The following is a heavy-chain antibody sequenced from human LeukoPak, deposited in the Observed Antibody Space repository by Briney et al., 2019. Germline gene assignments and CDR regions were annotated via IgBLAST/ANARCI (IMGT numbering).Heavy chain of an antibody. D-gene: IGHD3-22*01. CDR1: GFTFSSYG. CDR3: AKDFDSSGYYFDY. CDR2: ISYDGSNK. V-gene: IGHV3-30*18. Sequence: PGGSLRLSCAASGFTFSSYGMHWVRQAPGKGLEWVAVISYDGSNKYYADSVGGRFTISRDNPKNTLYLQMNSLRAEDTAVYYCAKDFDSSGYYFDYWGQGTLVTVSS. J-gene: IGHJ4*02.